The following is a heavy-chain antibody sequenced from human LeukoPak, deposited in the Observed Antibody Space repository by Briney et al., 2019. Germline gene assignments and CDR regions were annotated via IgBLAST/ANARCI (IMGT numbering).Heavy chain of an antibody. CDR1: GGSISSYY. V-gene: IGHV4-59*01. CDR2: IHYSGST. CDR3: ARVGPGGNSNY. Sequence: SETLSLTCTVSGGSISSYYWSWIRQPPGKGLEWIGYIHYSGSTNYNPSLKSRVTISVDTSKNQFSLKLSSVTAADTAVYYCARVGPGGNSNYWGQGTLVTVSS. D-gene: IGHD4-23*01. J-gene: IGHJ4*02.